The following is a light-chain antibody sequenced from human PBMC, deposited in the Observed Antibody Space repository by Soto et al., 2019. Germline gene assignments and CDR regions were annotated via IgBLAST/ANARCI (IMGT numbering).Light chain of an antibody. Sequence: IVITQFPTTLAVSPGERATIPCRASQSVSSNLAWYQQKPGQAPRLLIYDASNRATGIPARFSGSGSGTDFTLTISSLEPEDFAVYYCQQRSNWPLTFGGGTKVE. CDR2: DAS. CDR1: QSVSSN. CDR3: QQRSNWPLT. V-gene: IGKV3-11*01. J-gene: IGKJ4*01.